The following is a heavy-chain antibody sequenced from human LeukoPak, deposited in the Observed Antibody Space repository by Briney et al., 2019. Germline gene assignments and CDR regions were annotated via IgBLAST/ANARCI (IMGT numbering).Heavy chain of an antibody. CDR1: GDSISNDYY. V-gene: IGHV4-38-2*02. J-gene: IGHJ4*02. D-gene: IGHD4-17*01. CDR2: INHRGNS. CDR3: ARGSGSSTVTPFDY. Sequence: SETLSLTCSVSGDSISNDYYWTWNRQPPGMGLEWIASINHRGNSYYKSSLKSRVSISVDTSKNQFSLKLSSVTAADTAIYYCARGSGSSTVTPFDYWGQGTLVTVSS.